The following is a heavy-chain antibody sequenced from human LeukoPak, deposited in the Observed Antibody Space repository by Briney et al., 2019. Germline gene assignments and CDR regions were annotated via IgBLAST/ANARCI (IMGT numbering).Heavy chain of an antibody. CDR3: ARHYGSSWFFDY. Sequence: PSQTLSLTCTLSGDSITSDTYSWSWIRQPAGMQLEWIGRIYTSGTTNYNPSLRSRVTMSVDTSKNQFSLKLSSVTAADTAVYYCARHYGSSWFFDYWGQGTLVTVSS. J-gene: IGHJ4*02. V-gene: IGHV4-61*02. CDR2: IYTSGTT. D-gene: IGHD6-13*01. CDR1: GDSITSDTYS.